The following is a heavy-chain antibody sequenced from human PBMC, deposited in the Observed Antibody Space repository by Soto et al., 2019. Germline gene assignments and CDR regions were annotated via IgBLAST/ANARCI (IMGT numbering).Heavy chain of an antibody. D-gene: IGHD3-9*01. J-gene: IGHJ5*02. Sequence: SETLSLTCAVSGASITGTDSYWIWIRKPPGNGLEWIGYMAYSGDTYYNPSLRSRVTISADRSENKFSLTSKTVTAADTAVYFGAGDFERSAIGPWGQGTSVTVSS. CDR2: MAYSGDT. V-gene: IGHV4-30-4*03. CDR1: GASITGTDSY. CDR3: AGDFERSAIGP.